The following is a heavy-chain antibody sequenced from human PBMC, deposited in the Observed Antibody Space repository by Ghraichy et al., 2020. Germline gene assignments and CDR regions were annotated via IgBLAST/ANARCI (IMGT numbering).Heavy chain of an antibody. Sequence: GGSLRLSCAASGFTVSSNYMSWVRQAPGKGLEWVSVIYSGGSTYYADSVKGRFTISRDNSKNTLYLQMNSLRAEDTAVYYCAWGEAAAGWLAFDIWGQGTMVTVSS. D-gene: IGHD6-13*01. CDR3: AWGEAAAGWLAFDI. CDR1: GFTVSSNY. V-gene: IGHV3-53*01. CDR2: IYSGGST. J-gene: IGHJ3*02.